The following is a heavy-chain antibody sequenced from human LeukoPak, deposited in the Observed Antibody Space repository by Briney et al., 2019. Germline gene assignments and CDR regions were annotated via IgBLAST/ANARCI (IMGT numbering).Heavy chain of an antibody. Sequence: PGLSLRLSCAVSGFTFSIYSMHWVRQAPGKGLEYVSAISSNGGSTYYTYAVTDRFTISRDNSKNTLYLQMGSLRPEDTGVYYCARALPSSSGVVINNWFDPWGQGALVTVSS. D-gene: IGHD3-3*01. CDR1: GFTFSIYS. CDR3: ARALPSSSGVVINNWFDP. J-gene: IGHJ5*02. V-gene: IGHV3-64*01. CDR2: ISSNGGST.